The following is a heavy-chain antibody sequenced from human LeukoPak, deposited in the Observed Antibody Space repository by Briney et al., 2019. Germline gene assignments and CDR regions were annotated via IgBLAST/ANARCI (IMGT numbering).Heavy chain of an antibody. CDR3: ARVRGGGGSYDI. Sequence: GGSLRLSCAASGFTFSSYSMNWVRQAPGKGLEWVSYITSSSSTIYYADSVKGRFTISRDNAQNSLYLQMNSLRAEDTAVYYCARVRGGGGSYDIWGQGTTVTVSS. J-gene: IGHJ3*02. CDR2: ITSSSSTI. CDR1: GFTFSSYS. D-gene: IGHD3-16*01. V-gene: IGHV3-48*01.